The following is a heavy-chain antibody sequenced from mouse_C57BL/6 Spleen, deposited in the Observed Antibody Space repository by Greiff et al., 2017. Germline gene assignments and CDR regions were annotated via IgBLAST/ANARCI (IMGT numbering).Heavy chain of an antibody. J-gene: IGHJ4*01. CDR2: INPNNGGT. CDR1: GYTFTDYY. CDR3: ARGSIYAMDY. V-gene: IGHV1-26*01. Sequence: VQLQQSGPELVKPGASVKISCKASGYTFTDYYMNWVKQSHGKSLEWIGDINPNNGGTSYNQKFKGKATLTVDKSSSTAYMELRSLTSEDSAVYYCARGSIYAMDYWGQGTSVTVSS. D-gene: IGHD2-10*02.